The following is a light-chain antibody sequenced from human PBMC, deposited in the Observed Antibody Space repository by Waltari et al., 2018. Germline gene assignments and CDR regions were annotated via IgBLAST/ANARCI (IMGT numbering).Light chain of an antibody. CDR3: QSYDTSLSVV. Sequence: QSVLTHAPSMSGAPGQRVTISFTGSGSNIGAGLAVPWYQQLPRAAPKLLIYGSTSRPLGVPDRFFGSTSGTSASLVIIGLQPEDEAVYYCQSYDTSLSVVFGGGTKLTVL. CDR1: GSNIGAGLA. CDR2: GST. V-gene: IGLV1-40*01. J-gene: IGLJ3*02.